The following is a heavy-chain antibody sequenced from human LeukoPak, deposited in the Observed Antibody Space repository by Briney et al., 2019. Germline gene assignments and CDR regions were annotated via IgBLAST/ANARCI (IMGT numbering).Heavy chain of an antibody. J-gene: IGHJ5*02. CDR1: GGSISSSSYY. Sequence: SETLSLTCTVSGGSISSSSYYWGWIRQPPGKGLEWIGSIYYSGSTYYNPSLKSRVTISVDTSKNQFSLRLSSVTAAVTAVYYCATPGVRGVRSWFDPWGQGTLVTVSS. CDR2: IYYSGST. CDR3: ATPGVRGVRSWFDP. D-gene: IGHD3-10*01. V-gene: IGHV4-39*01.